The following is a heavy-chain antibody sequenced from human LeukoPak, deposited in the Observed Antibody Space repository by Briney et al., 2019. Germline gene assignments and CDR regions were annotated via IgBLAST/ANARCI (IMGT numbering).Heavy chain of an antibody. J-gene: IGHJ3*02. CDR2: MYYSGST. CDR3: AGRLWRRDGYNLSAFDI. CDR1: GGSISSYY. D-gene: IGHD5-24*01. V-gene: IGHV4-59*01. Sequence: SETLSLTCTVSGGSISSYYWNWIRQPPGKGREWIGCMYYSGSTSYNPSLKSRVTISVDTSKNQFSLKLSSVTAADTAVYYCAGRLWRRDGYNLSAFDIWGQGTMVTVSS.